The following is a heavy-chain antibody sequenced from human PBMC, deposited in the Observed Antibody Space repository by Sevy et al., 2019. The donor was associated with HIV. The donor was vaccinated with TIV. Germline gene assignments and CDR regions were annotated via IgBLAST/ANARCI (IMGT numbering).Heavy chain of an antibody. J-gene: IGHJ4*02. CDR3: ARGDYYGSLYYFDY. Sequence: GGSLRLSCAASGFTFSNYFINWVHQAPGKGLEWVSSISSGSSYIFNADSVKGRFTISRDNAKNSLYLHMNSLRAEDTAVYYCARGDYYGSLYYFDYWGPGTLVTVSS. CDR1: GFTFSNYF. CDR2: ISSGSSYI. V-gene: IGHV3-21*01. D-gene: IGHD3-10*01.